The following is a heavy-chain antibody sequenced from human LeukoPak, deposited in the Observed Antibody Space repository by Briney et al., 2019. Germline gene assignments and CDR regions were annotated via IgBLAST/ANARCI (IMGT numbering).Heavy chain of an antibody. CDR3: AREVMATASFDY. D-gene: IGHD5-24*01. J-gene: IGHJ4*02. V-gene: IGHV3-7*03. Sequence: GGSLRLSCAASGFTFGSYWMSWVRQAPGKGLEWVANIKQDGSEKYYVDSVKGRFTISRDNAKNSLYLQMNSLRAEDTAVYYCAREVMATASFDYWGQGTLVTVSS. CDR1: GFTFGSYW. CDR2: IKQDGSEK.